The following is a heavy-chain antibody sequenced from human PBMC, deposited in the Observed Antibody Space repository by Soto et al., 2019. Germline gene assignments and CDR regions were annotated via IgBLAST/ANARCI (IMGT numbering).Heavy chain of an antibody. CDR1: GGSISSGGYY. CDR2: IYYSGST. CDR3: AGDSSGAGGTNWFDP. V-gene: IGHV4-31*03. Sequence: SETLSLTCTVSGGSISSGGYYWSWIRQHPGKGLEWIGYIYYSGSTYYNPSLKSRVTISVDTSKNQFSLKLSSVTAADTAVYYCAGDSSGAGGTNWFDPWGQGTLVTVSS. J-gene: IGHJ5*02. D-gene: IGHD3-10*01.